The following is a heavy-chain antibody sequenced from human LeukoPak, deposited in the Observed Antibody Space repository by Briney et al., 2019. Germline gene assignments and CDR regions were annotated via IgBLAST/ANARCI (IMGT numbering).Heavy chain of an antibody. Sequence: GGSLRLSCAASGFTFSNYGMNWVRQAPGKGLEWVSGISWNSGSIGYADSVKGRFTISRDNAKNSLYLQMNSLRAEDTAVYYCAKASSIINSYFDYWGQGTLVTVSS. CDR2: ISWNSGSI. D-gene: IGHD6-13*01. J-gene: IGHJ4*02. V-gene: IGHV3-9*01. CDR3: AKASSIINSYFDY. CDR1: GFTFSNYG.